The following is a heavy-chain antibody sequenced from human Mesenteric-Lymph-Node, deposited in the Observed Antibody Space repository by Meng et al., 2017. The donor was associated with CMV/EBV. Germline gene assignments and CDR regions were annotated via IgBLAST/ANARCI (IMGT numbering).Heavy chain of an antibody. CDR1: GYTFIIYA. Sequence: KVSCKASGYTFIIYAMHWVRQAPGQSLEWMGWINPGNGNTKYSQSFQDRVTITRDTSASTAYMELSSLRSEDTAVYYCAKDLGNGVDYWGQGTLVTVSS. J-gene: IGHJ4*02. D-gene: IGHD7-27*01. V-gene: IGHV1-3*01. CDR2: INPGNGNT. CDR3: AKDLGNGVDY.